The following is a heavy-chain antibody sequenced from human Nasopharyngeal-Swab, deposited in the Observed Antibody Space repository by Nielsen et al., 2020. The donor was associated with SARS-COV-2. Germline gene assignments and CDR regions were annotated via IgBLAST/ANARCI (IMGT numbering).Heavy chain of an antibody. J-gene: IGHJ5*02. D-gene: IGHD5-18*01. Sequence: VRQAPGKGLEWMGGIDPSDSYTNYSPSFQGHVTISADKSISTAYLQWSSLKTSDTAMYYCARSDTAMGVGHWGQGTLVTVSS. V-gene: IGHV5-10-1*01. CDR3: ARSDTAMGVGH. CDR2: IDPSDSYT.